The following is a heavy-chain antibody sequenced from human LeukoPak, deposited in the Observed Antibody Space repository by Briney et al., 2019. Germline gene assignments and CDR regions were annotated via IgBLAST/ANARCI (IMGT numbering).Heavy chain of an antibody. D-gene: IGHD5-18*01. CDR2: IFPTLGTA. Sequence: SVTVSCKASGGTFSSFAISWVRQAPGQGLEWMGRIFPTLGTANYAPKFQGRVTITAAKSTSTAYMELSSLRSEDTAVYYCAKDEGYTNLPDNWGQGTLVTVSS. V-gene: IGHV1-69*04. J-gene: IGHJ4*02. CDR1: GGTFSSFA. CDR3: AKDEGYTNLPDN.